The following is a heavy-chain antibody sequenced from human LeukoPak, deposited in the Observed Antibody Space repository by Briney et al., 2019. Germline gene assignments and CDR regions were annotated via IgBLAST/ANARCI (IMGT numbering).Heavy chain of an antibody. CDR3: AAYDFWSGDAFDI. CDR1: GGSISSSNW. D-gene: IGHD3-3*01. Sequence: KASGTLSLTCADSGGSISSSNWWSWVRQPPGKGLEWIGYIYYSGSTNYNPSLKSRVTMSVDTSKNQFSLKLSSVTAADTAVYYCAAYDFWSGDAFDIWGQGTMVTVSS. V-gene: IGHV4-4*02. CDR2: IYYSGST. J-gene: IGHJ3*02.